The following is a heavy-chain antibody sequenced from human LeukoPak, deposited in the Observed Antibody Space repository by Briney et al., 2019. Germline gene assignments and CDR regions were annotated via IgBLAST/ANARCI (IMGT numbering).Heavy chain of an antibody. CDR2: INHSGST. J-gene: IGHJ4*02. V-gene: IGHV4-34*01. CDR3: AREVAAAIDY. CDR1: GGSFSGYY. Sequence: SETLSLTCAVYGGSFSGYYWNWIRQPPGKGLEWIGEINHSGSTNYNPSLKSRVTISVDTSKNQFSLKLSSVTAADTAVYYCAREVAAAIDYWGQGTLVTVSS. D-gene: IGHD6-13*01.